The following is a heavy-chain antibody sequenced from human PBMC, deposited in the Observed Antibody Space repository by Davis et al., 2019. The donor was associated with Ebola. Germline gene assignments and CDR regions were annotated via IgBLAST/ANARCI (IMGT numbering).Heavy chain of an antibody. CDR2: INPYNGNI. J-gene: IGHJ4*02. D-gene: IGHD5-18*01. CDR1: GYTFTSYG. CDR3: ARASIQDGYSYRYYFDY. V-gene: IGHV1-18*01. Sequence: ASVKVSCKASGYTFTSYGISWVRQAPGQGLEWMGWINPYNGNIKYPQKLQGRVTMTTDTSTSTAYMELRSLRAEDTAVYYCARASIQDGYSYRYYFDYWGQGTLVTVSS.